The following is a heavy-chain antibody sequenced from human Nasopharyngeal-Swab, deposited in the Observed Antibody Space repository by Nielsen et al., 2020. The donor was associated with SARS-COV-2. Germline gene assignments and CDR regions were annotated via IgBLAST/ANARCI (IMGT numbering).Heavy chain of an antibody. D-gene: IGHD5-12*01. CDR1: GGTFSSYA. Sequence: ASVKVSCKASGGTFSSYAISWVRQAPGQRLEWMGWINAGNGNTKYSQKFQGRVTITRDTSASTAYMELSSLRSEDTAVYYCARDRGYDFDYWGQGTLVTVSS. J-gene: IGHJ4*02. CDR3: ARDRGYDFDY. V-gene: IGHV1-3*01. CDR2: INAGNGNT.